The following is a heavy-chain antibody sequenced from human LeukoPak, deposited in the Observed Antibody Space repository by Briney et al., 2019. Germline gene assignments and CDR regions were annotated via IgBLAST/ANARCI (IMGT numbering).Heavy chain of an antibody. J-gene: IGHJ4*02. CDR3: AKAVADCTNGVCYYFDY. CDR1: GFTFSSYA. D-gene: IGHD2-8*01. V-gene: IGHV3-23*01. Sequence: GGSLRLSCAASGFTFSSYAMSWVRQAPGKGLKWVSAISGSGGSTYYADSVKGRFTISRDNSKNTLYLQMNSLRAEDTAVYYCAKAVADCTNGVCYYFDYWGQGTLVTVSS. CDR2: ISGSGGST.